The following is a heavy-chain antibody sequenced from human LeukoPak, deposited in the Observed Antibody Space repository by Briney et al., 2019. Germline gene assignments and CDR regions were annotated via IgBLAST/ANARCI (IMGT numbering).Heavy chain of an antibody. CDR1: GVSINGHY. CDR2: IYDTGDA. D-gene: IGHD2-2*02. Sequence: PSETLSLTCAVSGVSINGHYWSWIRQPPGERLEWIGYIYDTGDANYNPSLGSRVTMSVDTSNNQFSLTLWSVTAADTAVYFCARYRRDNTYFLDYWGQGTLVTVFS. CDR3: ARYRRDNTYFLDY. J-gene: IGHJ4*02. V-gene: IGHV4-59*11.